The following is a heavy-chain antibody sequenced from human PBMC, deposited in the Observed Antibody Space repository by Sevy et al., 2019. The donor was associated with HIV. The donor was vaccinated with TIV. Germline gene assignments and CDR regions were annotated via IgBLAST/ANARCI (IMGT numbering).Heavy chain of an antibody. V-gene: IGHV4-39*01. CDR3: ARGGGNSEWGYYFDF. CDR2: IYYGGTS. D-gene: IGHD2-21*02. Sequence: SETLSLTCTVSGGSISSGTYYWGWIRQPPGKGLEWIGNIYYGGTSYYHPSLKSRVTISVDTSKNQFSLNLRSVTAADTAVFYCARGGGNSEWGYYFDFWGQGTLVTVSS. J-gene: IGHJ4*02. CDR1: GGSISSGTYY.